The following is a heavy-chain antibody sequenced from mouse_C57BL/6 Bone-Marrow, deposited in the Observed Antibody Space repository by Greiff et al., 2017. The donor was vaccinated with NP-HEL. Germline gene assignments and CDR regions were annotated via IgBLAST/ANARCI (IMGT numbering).Heavy chain of an antibody. CDR2: ISNGGGST. V-gene: IGHV5-12*01. CDR1: GFTFSDYY. D-gene: IGHD3-3*01. Sequence: DVKLVESGGGLVQPGGSLKLSCAASGFTFSDYYMYWVRQTPEKRLEWVAYISNGGGSTYYPDTVKGRFTISRDHAKNNLYLQLSRLKSEDTAMYYCARRGTWDYFDYWGQGTTLTVSS. CDR3: ARRGTWDYFDY. J-gene: IGHJ2*01.